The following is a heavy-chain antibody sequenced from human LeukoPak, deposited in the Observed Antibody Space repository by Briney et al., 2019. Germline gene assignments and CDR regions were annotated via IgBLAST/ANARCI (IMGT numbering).Heavy chain of an antibody. CDR3: AKCAKTPEGGSGWCNWFDA. CDR1: GFTFSSYW. CDR2: IRGSGYYA. V-gene: IGHV3-23*01. D-gene: IGHD3-3*01. Sequence: GGSLRLSCAASGFTFSSYWMHWVRQAPGKGLEWVSSIRGSGYYAEYTDSVEGRFTISRDNSRNTLFLQLNSLRAEDTALYYCAKCAKTPEGGSGWCNWFDAWGQGTLVTVSS. J-gene: IGHJ5*02.